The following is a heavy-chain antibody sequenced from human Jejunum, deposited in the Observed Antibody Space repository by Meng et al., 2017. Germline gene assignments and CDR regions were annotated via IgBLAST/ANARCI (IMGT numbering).Heavy chain of an antibody. J-gene: IGHJ4*02. D-gene: IGHD2-21*01. CDR3: ARDENISLGKLFGDY. V-gene: IGHV1-2*06. Sequence: ASVKVSCKPSGYTFTAYYIHWVRQAPGQGLEWMGHINPDTGDTLYAQKFQGRVSITGDTSISTAYVELSGLRSDDTAVYYCARDENISLGKLFGDYWGQGTLVTVSS. CDR2: INPDTGDT. CDR1: GYTFTAYY.